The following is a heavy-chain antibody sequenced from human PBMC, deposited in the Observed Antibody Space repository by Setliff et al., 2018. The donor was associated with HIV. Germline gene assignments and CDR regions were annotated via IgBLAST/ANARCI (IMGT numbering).Heavy chain of an antibody. Sequence: SVKVSCKASGYTFTDYFIHWVRQAPGQGLEWMGGIIPILGSANYAQKFQGRVTITADKSTSTAYMELSSLRSEDTAVYYCARRAGHTNYFYYMDVWGKGTTVTVSS. D-gene: IGHD6-19*01. CDR1: GYTFTDYF. CDR2: IIPILGSA. CDR3: ARRAGHTNYFYYMDV. J-gene: IGHJ6*03. V-gene: IGHV1-69*10.